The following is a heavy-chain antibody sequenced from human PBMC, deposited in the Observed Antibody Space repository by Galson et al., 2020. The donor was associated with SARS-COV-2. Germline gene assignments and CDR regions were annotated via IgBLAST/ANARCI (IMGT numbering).Heavy chain of an antibody. CDR3: ARETRRITIFGVVTNKDYYYYYMDV. CDR1: GFTFSSYA. D-gene: IGHD3-3*01. CDR2: ISSNGGST. Sequence: QLGESLKISCAASGFTFSSYAMHWVRQPPGKGLEYVSAISSNGGSTYYANSVKGRFTISRDNSKNTLYLQMGSLRAEDMAVYYCARETRRITIFGVVTNKDYYYYYMDVWGKGTTVTVSS. J-gene: IGHJ6*03. V-gene: IGHV3-64*01.